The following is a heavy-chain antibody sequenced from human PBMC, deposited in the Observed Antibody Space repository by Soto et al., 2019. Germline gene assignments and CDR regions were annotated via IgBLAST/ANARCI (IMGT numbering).Heavy chain of an antibody. CDR2: VNPNNGDT. Sequence: QVQLVQSGAELKKPGASVKVSCKASGYTFSNYDMNWVRQATGQGPEWIGWVNPNNGDTGYAQKLQGRVTLTTDISTTTAYMELTSLRSEDTAIYYCAKFSRKGSAIDFDYWGQGTLITVSS. CDR3: AKFSRKGSAIDFDY. D-gene: IGHD3-10*01. V-gene: IGHV1-8*01. J-gene: IGHJ4*02. CDR1: GYTFSNYD.